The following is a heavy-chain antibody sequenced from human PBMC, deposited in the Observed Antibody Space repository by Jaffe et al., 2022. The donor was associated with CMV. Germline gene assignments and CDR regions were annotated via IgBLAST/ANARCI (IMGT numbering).Heavy chain of an antibody. CDR3: ARDGSAYSSSSPWFDP. D-gene: IGHD6-6*01. Sequence: QVQLVESGGGVVQPGRSLRLSCAASGFTFSSYGMHWVRQAPGKGLEWVAVIWYDGSNKYYADSVKGRFTISRDNSKNTLYLQMNSLRAEDTAVYYCARDGSAYSSSSPWFDPWGQGTLVTVSS. CDR1: GFTFSSYG. V-gene: IGHV3-33*01. CDR2: IWYDGSNK. J-gene: IGHJ5*02.